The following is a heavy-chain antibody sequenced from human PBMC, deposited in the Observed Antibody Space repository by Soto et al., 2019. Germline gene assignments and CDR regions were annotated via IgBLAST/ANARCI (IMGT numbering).Heavy chain of an antibody. V-gene: IGHV3-30*18. Sequence: GGSLRLSCAASGFTFSSYGMHWVRQAPGKGLEWVAVISYDGSNKYYADSVKGRFTISRDNSKNTLYLQMNSLRAEDTAVYYCAKDALSGERYIREFDYWGQGTLVTVSS. D-gene: IGHD3-10*02. CDR1: GFTFSSYG. CDR2: ISYDGSNK. CDR3: AKDALSGERYIREFDY. J-gene: IGHJ4*02.